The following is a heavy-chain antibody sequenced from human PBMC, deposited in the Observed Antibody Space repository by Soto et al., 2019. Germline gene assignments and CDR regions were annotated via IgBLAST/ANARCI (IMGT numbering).Heavy chain of an antibody. D-gene: IGHD2-2*01. CDR2: IYHSGST. CDR3: ARYYCSSTSCFLFDH. Sequence: QVQLQESGPGLVKPSQTLSLTCTVSGGSINSGDYYWTWIRQPPGKDLEWIGYIYHSGSTYYNPSLKSRISISVDTSKNQLSLKLSSVTAADTAVYYCARYYCSSTSCFLFDHWGQGILVTVSS. CDR1: GGSINSGDYY. V-gene: IGHV4-30-4*01. J-gene: IGHJ4*02.